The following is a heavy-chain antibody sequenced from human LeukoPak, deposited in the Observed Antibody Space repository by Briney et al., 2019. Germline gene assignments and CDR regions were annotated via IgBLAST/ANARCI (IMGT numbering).Heavy chain of an antibody. D-gene: IGHD2-2*01. V-gene: IGHV1-69*05. J-gene: IGHJ5*02. CDR2: IIPIFGTA. CDR3: ASRRADPYCSSTSCYLWFDP. Sequence: GSSVKVSCKASGGTFSSYAISWVRQAPGQGREWMGGIIPIFGTANYAQKFQGRVTITTDESTSTAYMELSSLRSEDTAVYYCASRRADPYCSSTSCYLWFDPWGQGTLVTVSS. CDR1: GGTFSSYA.